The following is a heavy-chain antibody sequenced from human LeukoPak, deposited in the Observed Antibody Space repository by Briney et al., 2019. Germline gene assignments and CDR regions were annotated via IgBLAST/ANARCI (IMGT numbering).Heavy chain of an antibody. Sequence: SETLSLTCTVSGDSISSYYWSWLRQPPGKGLEWIGYIYYSGSTNYNPSLKSRVTISVDTSKNQFSLKLSSVTAADTAVYYCARDGLRYFDWLSHPFDYWGQGTLVTVSS. V-gene: IGHV4-59*12. CDR2: IYYSGST. J-gene: IGHJ4*02. D-gene: IGHD3-9*01. CDR1: GDSISSYY. CDR3: ARDGLRYFDWLSHPFDY.